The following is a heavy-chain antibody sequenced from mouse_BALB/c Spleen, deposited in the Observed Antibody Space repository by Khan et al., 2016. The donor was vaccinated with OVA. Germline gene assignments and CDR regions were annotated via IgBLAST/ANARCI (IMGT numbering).Heavy chain of an antibody. D-gene: IGHD1-1*01. Sequence: EVQLQESGPGLVKPSQSLSLTCTVTGYSITTDYAWNWIRQFPGNKLESMGYISYSGNTKYNPSLKSRISITRDTSKNQFFLQLKSVTTEDTARYYCARIYGGDFDYWGQGTTLTVSS. V-gene: IGHV3-2*02. CDR3: ARIYGGDFDY. CDR2: ISYSGNT. CDR1: GYSITTDYA. J-gene: IGHJ2*01.